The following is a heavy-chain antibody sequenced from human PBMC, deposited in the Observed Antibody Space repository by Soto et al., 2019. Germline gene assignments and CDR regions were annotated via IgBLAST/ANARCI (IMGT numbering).Heavy chain of an antibody. V-gene: IGHV2-5*01. Sequence: QITLKESGPTLVKPTQTLTLTCTFSGFSLSTSGVGVGWIRQPPGKALEWLALIYWNDDKRYSPSLKSRLTITKDTSKNQVVLTMTNMDPVDTATYYCAHIYQQLSYFDYWGQGTLVTVSS. D-gene: IGHD6-13*01. CDR2: IYWNDDK. CDR3: AHIYQQLSYFDY. J-gene: IGHJ4*02. CDR1: GFSLSTSGVG.